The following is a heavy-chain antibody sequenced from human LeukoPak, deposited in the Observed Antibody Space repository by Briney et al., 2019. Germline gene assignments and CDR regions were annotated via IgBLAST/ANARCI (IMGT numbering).Heavy chain of an antibody. D-gene: IGHD5-24*01. CDR2: IKQDGSKK. CDR1: GFPFSSYW. Sequence: RPGGSLRLSCVASGFPFSSYWMTWVRQAPGKGLEWVANIKQDGSKKSYVDSVKGRFTISRDNAKNSLYLQMNSLRAEDTAIYYCTRVGYIDEGIDYWGQGTLVTASS. CDR3: TRVGYIDEGIDY. J-gene: IGHJ4*02. V-gene: IGHV3-7*04.